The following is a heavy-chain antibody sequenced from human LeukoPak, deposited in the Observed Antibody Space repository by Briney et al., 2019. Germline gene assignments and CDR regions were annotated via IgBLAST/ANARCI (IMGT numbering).Heavy chain of an antibody. CDR2: IYYSGST. CDR3: ARLAIGPYNWFDP. Sequence: SETLSLTCTVSGGSISSYYWSWIRQPPGKGLEWIGYIYYSGSTNYNPSLKSRVTISVDTSKNQFSLKLSSVTAADTAVYYCARLAIGPYNWFDPWGQGTLVTVSS. V-gene: IGHV4-59*08. J-gene: IGHJ5*02. CDR1: GGSISSYY. D-gene: IGHD5-12*01.